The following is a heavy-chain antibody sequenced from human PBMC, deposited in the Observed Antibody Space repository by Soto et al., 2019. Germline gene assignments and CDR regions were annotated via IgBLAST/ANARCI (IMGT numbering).Heavy chain of an antibody. J-gene: IGHJ4*02. CDR3: ARHSGYDYVFDY. CDR1: GYTFTGYY. V-gene: IGHV1-2*02. CDR2: INPNNGDT. D-gene: IGHD5-12*01. Sequence: VKVSCKASGYTFTGYYIHWVRQAPGQGLEWMGWINPNNGDTNYAQKFQGRVSMTRDTSTSTAYMELSSLRFDDTAVYYCARHSGYDYVFDYWGQGTLVTVSS.